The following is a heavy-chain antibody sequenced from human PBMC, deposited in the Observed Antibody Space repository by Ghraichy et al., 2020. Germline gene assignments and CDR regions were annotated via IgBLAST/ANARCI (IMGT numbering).Heavy chain of an antibody. J-gene: IGHJ5*01. CDR1: GGSFGGYY. V-gene: IGHV4-34*01. D-gene: IGHD6-19*01. CDR2: INHSGSS. Sequence: SETLSLTCAVYGGSFGGYYWTWIRQSPGKGLEWIGEINHSGSSNYNPSLQSRVTISIDTSNNQSSLKLRSVTAADTALYYCARASPGYSSGWSDSWGQGTLVTVSS. CDR3: ARASPGYSSGWSDS.